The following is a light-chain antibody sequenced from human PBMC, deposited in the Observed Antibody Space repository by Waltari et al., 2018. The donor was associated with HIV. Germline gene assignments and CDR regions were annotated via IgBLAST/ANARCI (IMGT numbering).Light chain of an antibody. V-gene: IGKV3-15*01. CDR1: QSVTNN. J-gene: IGKJ1*01. Sequence: EIVLTQSPGTLSLSPGERATLSCRASQSVTNNLAWYQQRPGQAPRLLIYSTSARATGIPARFSGSGSGTEFTLIISSLESEDFAVYYCQQYNNWPRTFGQGTKVEI. CDR3: QQYNNWPRT. CDR2: STS.